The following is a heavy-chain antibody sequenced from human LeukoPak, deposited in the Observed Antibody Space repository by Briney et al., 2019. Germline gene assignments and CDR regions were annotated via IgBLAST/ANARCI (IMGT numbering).Heavy chain of an antibody. D-gene: IGHD2-21*02. Sequence: ASVKVSCKASGYAFTAYYIHWVRQAPGQGLEWMGRISASRGDTNYAQQFQGRVTMTRDTSITTAYMELSRLSSDDTAVYFCAMQYNCGGDCFPYYFDYWGQGALVTVSS. CDR2: ISASRGDT. V-gene: IGHV1-2*06. CDR3: AMQYNCGGDCFPYYFDY. J-gene: IGHJ4*02. CDR1: GYAFTAYY.